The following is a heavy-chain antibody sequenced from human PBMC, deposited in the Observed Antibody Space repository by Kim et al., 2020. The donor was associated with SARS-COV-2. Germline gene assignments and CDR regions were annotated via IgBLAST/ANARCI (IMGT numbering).Heavy chain of an antibody. V-gene: IGHV4-34*01. Sequence: SETLSLTCAVYGGSFSGYYWSWIRQPPGKGLEWIGEINHSGSTNYNPSLKSRVTISVDTSKNQFSLKLSSVTAADTAVYYCARGRKVRGVHTVDYWGQGT. D-gene: IGHD3-10*01. CDR3: ARGRKVRGVHTVDY. J-gene: IGHJ4*02. CDR1: GGSFSGYY. CDR2: INHSGST.